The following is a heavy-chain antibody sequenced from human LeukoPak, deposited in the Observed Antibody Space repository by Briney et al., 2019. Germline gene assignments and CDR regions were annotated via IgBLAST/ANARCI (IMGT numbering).Heavy chain of an antibody. J-gene: IGHJ4*02. CDR1: GFTFSDYH. D-gene: IGHD3-10*01. CDR2: IRASSTHT. Sequence: GGSLRLSCAASGFTFSDYHMSWIRQAPGKGLEWVSYIRASSTHTNNADSVKGRFTISRDKAKNSLFLQMNNLRAEDTAVYYCARVPITMVRGIIIGGAFDYWGQGTLVTVSS. V-gene: IGHV3-11*05. CDR3: ARVPITMVRGIIIGGAFDY.